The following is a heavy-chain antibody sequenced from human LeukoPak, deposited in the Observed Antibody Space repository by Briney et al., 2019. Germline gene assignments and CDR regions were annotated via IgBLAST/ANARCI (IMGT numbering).Heavy chain of an antibody. CDR1: GFTFSDSY. V-gene: IGHV3-11*01. J-gene: IGHJ4*02. Sequence: GGSLRLSCAASGFTFSDSYMSWIRQAPGKGLEWVSYISSSGSTIYYADSVKGRFTISRDSAKNSLFLQVNSLRAEDTAVYYCAKGNRIAAAGHFDYWGQGTLVTVSS. D-gene: IGHD6-13*01. CDR2: ISSSGSTI. CDR3: AKGNRIAAAGHFDY.